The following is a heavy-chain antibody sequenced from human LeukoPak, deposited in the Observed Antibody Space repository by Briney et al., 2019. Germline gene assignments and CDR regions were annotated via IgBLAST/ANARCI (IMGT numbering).Heavy chain of an antibody. D-gene: IGHD2-21*01. CDR2: ISNNGGST. V-gene: IGHV3-64D*06. CDR1: GFTFSTYA. CDR3: VRPAPYCGGDCCDY. Sequence: GGSLRLSCAASGFTFSTYAMRWVRQGPGKGLEYVSAISNNGGSTFYADSVRGRFTISRDNSKNTLYLQMSSLRAEDTAVYYCVRPAPYCGGDCCDYWGQGTLVTVSS. J-gene: IGHJ4*02.